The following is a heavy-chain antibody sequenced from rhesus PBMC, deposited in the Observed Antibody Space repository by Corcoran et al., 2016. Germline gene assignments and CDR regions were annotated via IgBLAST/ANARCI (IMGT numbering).Heavy chain of an antibody. CDR2: ITYSGGT. CDR1: GGSISSGYYY. Sequence: QVQLQESGPGLVKPSETLSLTCAVSGGSISSGYYYWSWIRQPPGKGLEWIGYITYSGGTSYNPSLKSRVTISRDTSKNQFSLKLSSVTAADTAVYYCARDPATGTTEIVDYWGQGVLVTVSS. CDR3: ARDPATGTTEIVDY. V-gene: IGHV4-122*02. J-gene: IGHJ4*01. D-gene: IGHD1-26*01.